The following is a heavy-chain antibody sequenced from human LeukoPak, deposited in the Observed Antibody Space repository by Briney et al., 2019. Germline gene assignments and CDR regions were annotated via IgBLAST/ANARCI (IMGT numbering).Heavy chain of an antibody. CDR2: ISYDGSNK. D-gene: IGHD2-2*01. CDR3: ARVKPRYCSSTSCWAAWTYYFDY. Sequence: PGGSLRLSCAASGFTFSSYAMHWVRQAPGKGLEWVAVISYDGSNKYYADSVKGRFTISRDNSKNTLYLQMNSLRAEDTAVYYCARVKPRYCSSTSCWAAWTYYFDYWGQGTLVTVSS. J-gene: IGHJ4*02. CDR1: GFTFSSYA. V-gene: IGHV3-30-3*01.